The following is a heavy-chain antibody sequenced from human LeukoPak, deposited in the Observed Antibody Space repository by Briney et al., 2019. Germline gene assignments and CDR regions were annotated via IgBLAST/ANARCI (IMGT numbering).Heavy chain of an antibody. Sequence: PGGSLRLSCTASGFIVTNNYINWVRQAPGKGLEWVSLVYSGGSTYYADSVKGRFTISRDNSKNMVYLQMNSLRAEDTAMYYCARDGHDILTGYYTANYYYYGMDVWGQGTTVTVSS. CDR3: ARDGHDILTGYYTANYYYYGMDV. CDR1: GFIVTNNY. CDR2: VYSGGST. V-gene: IGHV3-66*01. D-gene: IGHD3-9*01. J-gene: IGHJ6*02.